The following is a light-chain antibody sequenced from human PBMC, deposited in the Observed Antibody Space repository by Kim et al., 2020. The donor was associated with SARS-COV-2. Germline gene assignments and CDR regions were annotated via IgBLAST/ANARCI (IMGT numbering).Light chain of an antibody. CDR2: AAS. V-gene: IGKV1-39*01. Sequence: SASVGYRVIITCRASQSVITFLDWYQQRPGKGPKPLIYAASSLQSGVPSRFSGSGSGTDFTLTISSLQPEDFATYYCQQSYTFPYTFGQGTKLEI. J-gene: IGKJ2*01. CDR1: QSVITF. CDR3: QQSYTFPYT.